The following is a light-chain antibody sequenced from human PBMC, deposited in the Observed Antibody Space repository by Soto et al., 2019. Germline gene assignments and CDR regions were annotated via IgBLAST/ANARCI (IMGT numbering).Light chain of an antibody. CDR2: GAL. CDR1: QRVSNH. J-gene: IGKJ3*01. V-gene: IGKV3-15*01. CDR3: HQYDNWAPT. Sequence: EIEMTQSPATLSVSPGERATFSCRASQRVSNHLAWYQQKPGQAPRLLIYGALTRAAGIPARFSGSGSGTQFALTISSLQSEGFAVYYCHQYDNWAPTFGPGTKVDIK.